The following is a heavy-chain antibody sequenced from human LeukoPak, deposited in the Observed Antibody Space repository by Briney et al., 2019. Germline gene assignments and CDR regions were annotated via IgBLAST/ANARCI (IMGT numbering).Heavy chain of an antibody. D-gene: IGHD6-13*01. CDR3: VKESAADATFHFDS. Sequence: PGGAPRLLCAASGFTCNIFGMHWVRPVQGNGLELVAVLWSDGKTAHYADSVKGRFTISRDSCENTLYLQMNSLRSEDTAVYYCVKESAADATFHFDSWGQGTLVTVSS. J-gene: IGHJ4*02. CDR1: GFTCNIFG. CDR2: LWSDGKTA. V-gene: IGHV3-33*06.